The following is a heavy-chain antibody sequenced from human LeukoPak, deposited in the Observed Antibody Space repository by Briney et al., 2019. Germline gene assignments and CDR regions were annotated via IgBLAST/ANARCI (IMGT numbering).Heavy chain of an antibody. CDR2: ISADNGDI. J-gene: IGHJ4*02. CDR3: AKDYDYFIDY. V-gene: IGHV1-18*01. CDR1: GYTFTSSG. Sequence: GASVKVSCKASGYTFTSSGISWVRQAPGQGLGWMGWISADNGDIHYGQKFQGRVTVTIDTSTSTAYMELRSLRSDDTAVYYCAKDYDYFIDYWGLGTLVIVS. D-gene: IGHD2/OR15-2a*01.